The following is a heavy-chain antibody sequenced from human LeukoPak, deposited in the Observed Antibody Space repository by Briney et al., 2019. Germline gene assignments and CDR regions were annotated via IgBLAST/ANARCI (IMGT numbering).Heavy chain of an antibody. D-gene: IGHD7-27*01. J-gene: IGHJ4*02. CDR3: ARGPPKWGFDY. CDR2: MSPNSGNT. CDR1: ADIFTRYD. V-gene: IGHV1-8*01. Sequence: ASVKVSCKASADIFTRYDINWVRQAPGQGLEWVGWMSPNSGNTGYAQKFQDRVTMTRDTSISTAYMELSSLRSEDTAVYYCARGPPKWGFDYWGQGTLVIVSS.